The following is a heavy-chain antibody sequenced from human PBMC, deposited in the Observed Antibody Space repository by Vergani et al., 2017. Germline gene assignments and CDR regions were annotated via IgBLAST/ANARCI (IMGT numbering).Heavy chain of an antibody. Sequence: EVQLVESGGGLVQPGRSLRLSCAASGFTFDDYAMHWVRQAPGQGLEWVSGISWNSGSIGYADSVKGRFTISRDNAKNSLYLQMTSLRAEDTALYSCAHSVFLWFGELYFDDWSQGSLVTVSS. CDR1: GFTFDDYA. CDR2: ISWNSGSI. D-gene: IGHD3-10*01. V-gene: IGHV3-9*01. CDR3: AHSVFLWFGELYFDD. J-gene: IGHJ4*02.